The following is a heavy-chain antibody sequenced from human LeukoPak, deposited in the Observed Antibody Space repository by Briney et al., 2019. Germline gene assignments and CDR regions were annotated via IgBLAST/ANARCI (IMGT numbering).Heavy chain of an antibody. CDR1: GFTFSTYA. CDR2: ISDSGANT. V-gene: IGHV3-23*01. J-gene: IGHJ2*01. Sequence: GSLRLSCAASGFTFSTYAMSWVRQAPGKGLEWVSTISDSGANTYYADSVRGRFTISRDNSKNTLYLQKNSLRADDTAIYYCAKSMTLQWRGFFDLWGRGTHVTVSS. CDR3: AKSMTLQWRGFFDL. D-gene: IGHD6-19*01.